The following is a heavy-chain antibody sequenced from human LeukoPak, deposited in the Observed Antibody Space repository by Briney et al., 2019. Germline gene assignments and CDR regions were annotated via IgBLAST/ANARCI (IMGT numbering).Heavy chain of an antibody. CDR1: GFTFSTYA. CDR2: ISDSGANT. V-gene: IGHV3-23*01. J-gene: IGHJ2*01. Sequence: GSLRLSCAASGFTFSTYAMSWVRQAPGKGLEWVSTISDSGANTYYADSVRGRFTISRDNSKNTLYLQKNSLRADDTAIYYCAKSMTLQWRGFFDLWGRGTHVTVSS. CDR3: AKSMTLQWRGFFDL. D-gene: IGHD6-19*01.